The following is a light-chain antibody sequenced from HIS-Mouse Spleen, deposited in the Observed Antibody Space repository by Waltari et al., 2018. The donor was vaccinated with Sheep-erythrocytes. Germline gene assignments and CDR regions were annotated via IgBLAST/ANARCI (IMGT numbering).Light chain of an antibody. V-gene: IGLV2-23*01. CDR3: CSYAGSSTPWV. J-gene: IGLJ3*02. Sequence: QSALTQPASVSGSPGQSITIPCTGPSRAVGSYNLVSRYQQHPGKAPKLMIYEGSKRPSGVSNRFSGSKSGNTASLTISGLQAEDEADYYCCSYAGSSTPWVFGGGTKLTVL. CDR1: SRAVGSYNL. CDR2: EGS.